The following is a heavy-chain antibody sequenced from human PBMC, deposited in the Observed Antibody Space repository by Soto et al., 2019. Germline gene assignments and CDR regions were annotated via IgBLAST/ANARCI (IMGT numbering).Heavy chain of an antibody. J-gene: IGHJ4*02. D-gene: IGHD1-26*01. V-gene: IGHV3-23*01. CDR1: GFTFSTYA. CDR3: VFRVGRDY. CDR2: ISSGGTNT. Sequence: EVQLLESGGGLLQPGGSLRLSCAASGFTFSTYATSWVRQAPGRGLEWVSAISSGGTNTYYADSVKGRFTISRDNSKHTLYLKMNSLRAEDTAVYYCVFRVGRDYCGQGTLVTVSS.